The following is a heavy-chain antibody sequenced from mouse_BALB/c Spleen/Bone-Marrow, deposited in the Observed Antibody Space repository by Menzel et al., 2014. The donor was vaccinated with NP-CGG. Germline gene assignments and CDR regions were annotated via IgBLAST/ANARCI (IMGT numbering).Heavy chain of an antibody. D-gene: IGHD2-14*01. Sequence: QVTLKECGAELARPGASVKLSCKASGYTFTDYYINWVKQRTGQGLEWIGEIYPGSGNAYYNEKFKGEATLTADKSSSTAYMQLSSLTSEDSAVYFCSRSGVRTFAYWGQGTLVTVST. J-gene: IGHJ3*01. V-gene: IGHV1-77*01. CDR3: SRSGVRTFAY. CDR1: GYTFTDYY. CDR2: IYPGSGNA.